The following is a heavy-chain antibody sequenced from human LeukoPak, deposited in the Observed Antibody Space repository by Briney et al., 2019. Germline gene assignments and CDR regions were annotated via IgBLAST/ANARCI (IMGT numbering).Heavy chain of an antibody. J-gene: IGHJ6*03. CDR3: ARRGDCSSTSCYRGYYYYYYMDV. V-gene: IGHV3-48*04. D-gene: IGHD2-2*02. Sequence: PGGSLRLSCAASGFAFSSYSMNWVRQAPGKGRVWVSYITSSSSTIYYADSVKGRFTISRDNAKNSLYLQMNSLRAEDTAVYYCARRGDCSSTSCYRGYYYYYYMDVWGKGTTVTVSS. CDR2: ITSSSSTI. CDR1: GFAFSSYS.